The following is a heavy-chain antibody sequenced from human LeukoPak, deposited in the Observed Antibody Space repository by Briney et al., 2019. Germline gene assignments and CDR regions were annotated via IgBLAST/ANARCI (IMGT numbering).Heavy chain of an antibody. CDR3: ARVEYSLDY. CDR1: GGSFSDYY. V-gene: IGHV4-34*01. CDR2: INHSGST. Sequence: PSETLSLTCAVYGGSFSDYYWSWIRQPPGKGLEWIGEINHSGSTNYNPSLKSRVTISVDTSKNQFSLKLSSVTAADTAVYYCARVEYSLDYWGQGTLVTVSS. D-gene: IGHD5-18*01. J-gene: IGHJ4*02.